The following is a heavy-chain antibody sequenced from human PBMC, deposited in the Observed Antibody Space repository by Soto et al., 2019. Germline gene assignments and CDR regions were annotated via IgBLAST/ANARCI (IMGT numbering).Heavy chain of an antibody. CDR2: IIPIFGTA. CDR1: GGTFSSYA. V-gene: IGHV1-69*01. D-gene: IGHD3-10*01. J-gene: IGHJ6*02. Sequence: QVQLVQSGAEVKKPGSSVKVSCKASGGTFSSYAISWVRQAPGQGLEWMGGIIPIFGTANYAQEFQGRVTITADESTSTAYMEVSSLRSEDTAVYYCARDRPEKLLSYYYGMDLWGQGTTVTVSS. CDR3: ARDRPEKLLSYYYGMDL.